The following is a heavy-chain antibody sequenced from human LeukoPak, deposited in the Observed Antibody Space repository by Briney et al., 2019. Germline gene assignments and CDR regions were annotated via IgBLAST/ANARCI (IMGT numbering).Heavy chain of an antibody. CDR2: ISGSGGST. CDR1: GFTFSTYA. CDR3: ARQYSSSSGKNAFDI. D-gene: IGHD6-6*01. J-gene: IGHJ3*02. V-gene: IGHV3-23*01. Sequence: PGGSLRLSCAASGFTFSTYAIGWVRQAPGKGLGWVLGISGSGGSTYYAGSVKGRFTISRDNSKNMLYLQMNSLRAEDTAVYCCARQYSSSSGKNAFDIWGQGTMVTVSS.